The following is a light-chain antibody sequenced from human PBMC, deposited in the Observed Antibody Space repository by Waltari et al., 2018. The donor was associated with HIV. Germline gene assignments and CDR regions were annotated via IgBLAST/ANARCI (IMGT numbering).Light chain of an antibody. CDR1: SPNIGAGYE. CDR3: QSYDSSLSGSWV. J-gene: IGLJ3*02. V-gene: IGLV1-40*01. CDR2: GNI. Sequence: QSVLTQTPSVSGAPGQRVTISCTGSSPNIGAGYEVHWDKHLPGTAPKLHIYGNINRPSGVPDRFSGSKSGTSASLAITGLQAEDEADYYCQSYDSSLSGSWVFGGGTKLTVL.